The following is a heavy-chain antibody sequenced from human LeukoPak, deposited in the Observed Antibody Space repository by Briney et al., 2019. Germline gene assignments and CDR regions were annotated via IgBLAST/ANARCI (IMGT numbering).Heavy chain of an antibody. V-gene: IGHV3-15*07. CDR3: STTYYYDSSEGY. CDR2: IKSKTDGGTT. J-gene: IGHJ4*02. D-gene: IGHD3-22*01. Sequence: PGESLRLSCVASGFTFTDHPMNWVRQAPGKGLEWVGRIKSKTDGGTTDYAAPVKGRFTISRDDSKNTLYLQMNSLKTEDTAVYYCSTTYYYDSSEGYWGQGTLVTVSS. CDR1: GFTFTDHP.